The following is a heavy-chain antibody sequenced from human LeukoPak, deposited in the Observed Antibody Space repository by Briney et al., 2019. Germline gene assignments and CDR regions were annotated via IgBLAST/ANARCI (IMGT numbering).Heavy chain of an antibody. Sequence: GGSLRLSCAASGFTFSSYGMHWVRQAPGKGLEWVAFIRYDGSNKYYADSVKGRFTISRDNSKNTLYLQMNSLRAEDTAVYYCARVSLMGPDAFDIWGQGTMVTVSS. D-gene: IGHD5-24*01. J-gene: IGHJ3*02. V-gene: IGHV3-30*02. CDR3: ARVSLMGPDAFDI. CDR1: GFTFSSYG. CDR2: IRYDGSNK.